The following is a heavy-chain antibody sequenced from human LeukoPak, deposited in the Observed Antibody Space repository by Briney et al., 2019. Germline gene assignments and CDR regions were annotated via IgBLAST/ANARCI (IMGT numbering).Heavy chain of an antibody. CDR2: IRYDGSNK. CDR3: ASLRDTVTTSTSGAFDI. CDR1: GFTSSSYG. D-gene: IGHD4-17*01. J-gene: IGHJ3*02. V-gene: IGHV3-30*02. Sequence: PGGSLRLSCAASGFTSSSYGMHWVRQAPGKGLEWVAFIRYDGSNKYYADSVKGRFTISRDNSKNTLYLQMNSLRAEDTAVYYCASLRDTVTTSTSGAFDIWGQGTMVTVSS.